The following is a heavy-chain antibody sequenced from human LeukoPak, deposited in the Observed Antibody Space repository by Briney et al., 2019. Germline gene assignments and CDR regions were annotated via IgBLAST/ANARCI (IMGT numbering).Heavy chain of an antibody. Sequence: GGSLRLSCAASGFTFSSYWMSWVRQAPGKGLEWVANIKQDGSEKYYVDSVKGRFTISRDNAKNSLYLQMNSLRSEDTAVYYCASMVRGVIIPHFEDWGQGTLVTVSS. CDR3: ASMVRGVIIPHFED. D-gene: IGHD3-10*01. CDR2: IKQDGSEK. J-gene: IGHJ4*02. V-gene: IGHV3-7*03. CDR1: GFTFSSYW.